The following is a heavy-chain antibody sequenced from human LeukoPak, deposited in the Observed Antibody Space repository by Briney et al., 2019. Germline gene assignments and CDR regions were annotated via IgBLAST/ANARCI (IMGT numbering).Heavy chain of an antibody. CDR3: AKDLSGRKGPFDY. V-gene: IGHV3-30*18. CDR2: ISSDGSNA. D-gene: IGHD3-10*01. J-gene: IGHJ4*02. Sequence: PGGSLRLSCAASGFTFSSYGMHWARQAPGKGLEWVAVISSDGSNAYYADSVKGRFTMSRDNSKNTLFVQMNSLRAEDTAVYYCAKDLSGRKGPFDYWGQGTLVTVSS. CDR1: GFTFSSYG.